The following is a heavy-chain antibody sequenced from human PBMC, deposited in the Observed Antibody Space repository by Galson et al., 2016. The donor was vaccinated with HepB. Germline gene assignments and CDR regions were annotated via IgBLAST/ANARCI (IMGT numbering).Heavy chain of an antibody. D-gene: IGHD2-2*01. CDR2: INESGSSGST. V-gene: IGHV4-34*01. CDR3: ARGTVPAGRGPLTFDP. J-gene: IGHJ5*02. CDR1: GGSFSGYY. Sequence: SETLSLTCAVYGGSFSGYYWSWIRQPPGKGLEWIGEINESGSSGSTNYNPSLKSRVTMSVDTSNNQFSLKLTSVTAADTAVYYCARGTVPAGRGPLTFDPWGQGT.